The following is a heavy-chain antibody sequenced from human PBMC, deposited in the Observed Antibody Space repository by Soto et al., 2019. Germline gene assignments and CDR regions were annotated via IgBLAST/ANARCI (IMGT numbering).Heavy chain of an antibody. Sequence: SETLFLTCTVSGGSISSYYWSWIRQPPGKGLEWIGYIYYSGSTNYNPSLKSRVTISVDTSKNQFSLKLSSVTAADTAVYYCAREEGKYYYDSSGYYDAWGQGTLVTVSS. J-gene: IGHJ5*02. V-gene: IGHV4-59*01. CDR3: AREEGKYYYDSSGYYDA. CDR2: IYYSGST. D-gene: IGHD3-22*01. CDR1: GGSISSYY.